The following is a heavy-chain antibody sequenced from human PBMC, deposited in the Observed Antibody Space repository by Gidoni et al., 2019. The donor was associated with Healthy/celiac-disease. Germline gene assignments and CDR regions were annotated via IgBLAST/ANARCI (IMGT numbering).Heavy chain of an antibody. CDR2: MNPNSGNT. CDR3: ARGSRVAFDI. Sequence: QMLLVQSGAEVKKTVAPVKVSCKATGYTFTSYDINWVRQATGQGLEWMGWMNPNSGNTGYAQKCQGRVTMTRNTSISTAYMELSSLRSEDTAVYYCARGSRVAFDIWGQVTMVTVSS. J-gene: IGHJ3*02. V-gene: IGHV1-8*01. CDR1: GYTFTSYD.